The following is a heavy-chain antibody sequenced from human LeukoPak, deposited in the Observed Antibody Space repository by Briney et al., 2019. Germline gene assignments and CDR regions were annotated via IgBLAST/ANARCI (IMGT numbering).Heavy chain of an antibody. Sequence: GGSLRLSCAASGFTFSSYAMSWVRQAPGKGLEWVSAISGSCGSTYYADSVKGRFTISRDNSKNTLYLQMNSLRAEDTAVYYCAKVPIDETIVVVPAAPWWYFDYWGQGTLVTVSS. CDR2: ISGSCGST. CDR1: GFTFSSYA. V-gene: IGHV3-23*01. J-gene: IGHJ4*02. D-gene: IGHD2-2*01. CDR3: AKVPIDETIVVVPAAPWWYFDY.